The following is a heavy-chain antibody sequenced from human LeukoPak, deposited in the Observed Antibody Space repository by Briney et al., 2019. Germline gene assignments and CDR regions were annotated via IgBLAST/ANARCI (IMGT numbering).Heavy chain of an antibody. V-gene: IGHV4-39*07. D-gene: IGHD6-19*01. Sequence: PSETLSLTYTVSGGSISSSSYHWGWIRQPPGKGLEWIGSIYYSGSTYYNPSLKSRVTISVDTSKNQFSLKLSSVTAADTAVYYCAREPGWYPYYFDYWGQGTLVTVSS. CDR3: AREPGWYPYYFDY. CDR1: GGSISSSSYH. J-gene: IGHJ4*02. CDR2: IYYSGST.